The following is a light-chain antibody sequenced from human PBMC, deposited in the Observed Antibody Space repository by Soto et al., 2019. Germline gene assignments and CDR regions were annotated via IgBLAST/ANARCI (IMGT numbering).Light chain of an antibody. V-gene: IGKV1-13*02. CDR1: QSITSA. CDR2: IAS. J-gene: IGKJ5*01. Sequence: AIQLTQSPSSLAAAVGDRVTINCRASQSITSALAWYQQKPGKAPKLLISIASSLQSGVPSRFSGSGSGSDFNLSISSLLPEDFATYFCQKFNSYPITFGQGTRPETK. CDR3: QKFNSYPIT.